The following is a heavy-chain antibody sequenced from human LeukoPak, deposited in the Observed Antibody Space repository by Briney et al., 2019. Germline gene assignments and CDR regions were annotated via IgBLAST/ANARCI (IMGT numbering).Heavy chain of an antibody. CDR1: GFTFSSYW. CDR2: IKQDGSEK. V-gene: IGHV3-7*01. Sequence: QPGGSLRLSCAASGFTFSSYWMSWVRQAPGKGLEWVANIKQDGSEKYYVDSVKGRFTISRDNAKNSLYLQMNSLRAEDTAVYYCAREGGAGRPYNWFDPWGQGTLVTVSS. J-gene: IGHJ5*02. D-gene: IGHD6-13*01. CDR3: AREGGAGRPYNWFDP.